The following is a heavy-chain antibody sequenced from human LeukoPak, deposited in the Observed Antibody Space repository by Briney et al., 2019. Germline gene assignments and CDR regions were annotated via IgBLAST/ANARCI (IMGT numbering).Heavy chain of an antibody. V-gene: IGHV3-66*01. CDR3: ARLWFGESQNDY. CDR1: GFTVSSNH. J-gene: IGHJ4*02. CDR2: IYTAGGT. Sequence: GGSLRLSCAASGFTVSSNHMSWVRQAPGKGLECISIIYTAGGTYNADSVKGRFTISRDNSKNTLYLQMNSLRAEDTAVYYCARLWFGESQNDYWGQGTLVTVSS. D-gene: IGHD3-10*01.